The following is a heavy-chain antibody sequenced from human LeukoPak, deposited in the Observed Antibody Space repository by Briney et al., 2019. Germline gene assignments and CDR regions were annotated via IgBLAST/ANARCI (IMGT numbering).Heavy chain of an antibody. Sequence: GESLQISCQGSGYSFTSYWIGWVRQMPGKGLEWMGIIYPGDSDTRYSPSFQGQVTISADKSITTAYLQWSSLKASDTAMYYCARLEQWRAGHIDYWGQGTLVTVSS. CDR2: IYPGDSDT. D-gene: IGHD6-19*01. CDR1: GYSFTSYW. V-gene: IGHV5-51*01. CDR3: ARLEQWRAGHIDY. J-gene: IGHJ4*02.